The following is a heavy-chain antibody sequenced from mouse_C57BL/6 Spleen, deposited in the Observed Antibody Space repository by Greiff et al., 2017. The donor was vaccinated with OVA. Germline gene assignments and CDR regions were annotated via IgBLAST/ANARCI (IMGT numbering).Heavy chain of an antibody. Sequence: VQLQQSGPELVKPGASVKISCKASGYAFSSSWMNWVKQRPGKGLEWIGRIYPGDGDTNYNGKFKGKATLTADKSSSTAYMQLSSLTSEDSAVYFCAREIYYDYDVNYFDYWGQGTTLTVSS. V-gene: IGHV1-82*01. CDR1: GYAFSSSW. J-gene: IGHJ2*01. D-gene: IGHD2-4*01. CDR3: AREIYYDYDVNYFDY. CDR2: IYPGDGDT.